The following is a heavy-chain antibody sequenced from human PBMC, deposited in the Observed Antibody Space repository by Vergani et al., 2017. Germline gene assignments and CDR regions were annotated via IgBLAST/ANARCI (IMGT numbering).Heavy chain of an antibody. CDR2: IGTAGDT. V-gene: IGHV3-13*01. CDR3: AKSGYSSSWYFDY. CDR1: GFTFSSYD. Sequence: EVQLVESGGGLVQPGRSLRLSCAASGFTFSSYDMHWVRQATGKGLEWVSAIGTAGDTYYPGSVKGRFTISRENAKNSLYLQMNSLRAGDTAVYYCAKSGYSSSWYFDYWGQGTLVTVSS. D-gene: IGHD6-13*01. J-gene: IGHJ4*02.